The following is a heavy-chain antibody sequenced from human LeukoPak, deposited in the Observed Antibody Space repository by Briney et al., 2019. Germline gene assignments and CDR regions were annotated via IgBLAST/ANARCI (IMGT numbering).Heavy chain of an antibody. CDR1: GFTFSSYS. CDR3: AKDTPNSSASGYYFDY. CDR2: ISSSSSTI. Sequence: GGSLRLSCAASGFTFSSYSMNWVRPAPGKGLEWVSYISSSSSTIYYADSVKGRFTISRDNAKNSLYLQMSSLRAEDTAVYYCAKDTPNSSASGYYFDYWGQGTLVTVSS. J-gene: IGHJ4*02. V-gene: IGHV3-48*01. D-gene: IGHD6-6*01.